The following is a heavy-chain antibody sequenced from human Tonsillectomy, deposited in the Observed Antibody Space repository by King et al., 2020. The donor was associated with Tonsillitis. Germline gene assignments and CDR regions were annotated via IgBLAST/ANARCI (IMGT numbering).Heavy chain of an antibody. J-gene: IGHJ4*02. CDR3: ERSGGDYYGSGSHYNFFDY. CDR1: GGSISSSNW. Sequence: QLQESGPGLVKPSGTLSLTCAVSGGSISSSNWWNWVRQPPGKGLEGIGEIHHSGSTNYNPSLKSRVTISVDKSKNQFSLKLSSVTAADTAVYYCERSGGDYYGSGSHYNFFDYLGQGTLVTVSS. CDR2: IHHSGST. D-gene: IGHD3-10*01. V-gene: IGHV4-4*02.